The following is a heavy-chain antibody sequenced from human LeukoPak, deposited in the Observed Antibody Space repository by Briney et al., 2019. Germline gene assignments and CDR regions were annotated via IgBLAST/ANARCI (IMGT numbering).Heavy chain of an antibody. J-gene: IGHJ4*02. V-gene: IGHV3-30*18. Sequence: GRSLRLSCAASGFTFSSYGMHWVRQAPGKGLEWVAVISYDGSNKYYADSVMGRFTISRDNSKNTLYLQMNSLRAEDTAVYYCAKDSRWRSLGLPDYWGQGTLVTVSS. CDR2: ISYDGSNK. D-gene: IGHD3-16*01. CDR3: AKDSRWRSLGLPDY. CDR1: GFTFSSYG.